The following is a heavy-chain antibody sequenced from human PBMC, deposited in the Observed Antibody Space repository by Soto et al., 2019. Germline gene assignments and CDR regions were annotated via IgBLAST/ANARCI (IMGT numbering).Heavy chain of an antibody. D-gene: IGHD3-10*01. V-gene: IGHV5-51*01. CDR1: GCSFANYW. Sequence: GESLKISCQGSGCSFANYWIAWVRQMPGKGLEWVGVIYPGDPDTRYSPSFRGQVTISADKSISHVYLQWSSLKASDTAMYYCARNRLRQYYYGMDVWGQGTTVTVSS. CDR3: ARNRLRQYYYGMDV. CDR2: IYPGDPDT. J-gene: IGHJ6*02.